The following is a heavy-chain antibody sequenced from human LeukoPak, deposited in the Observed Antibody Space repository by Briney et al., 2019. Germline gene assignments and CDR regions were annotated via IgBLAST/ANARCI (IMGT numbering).Heavy chain of an antibody. V-gene: IGHV1-8*03. J-gene: IGHJ4*02. Sequence: ASVKVSCKASGYTFTGCYMHWVRQAPGQGLEWMGWMNPNSGNIGYAQKFQGRVTITRNTSITTAYMELSSLRSEDTAVDYCARGPGNYGSGSYSHDYWGQGTLVTVSS. D-gene: IGHD3-10*01. CDR3: ARGPGNYGSGSYSHDY. CDR1: GYTFTGCY. CDR2: MNPNSGNI.